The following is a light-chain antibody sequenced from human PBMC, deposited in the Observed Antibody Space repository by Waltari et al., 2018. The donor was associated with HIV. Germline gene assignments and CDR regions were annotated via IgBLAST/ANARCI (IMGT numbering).Light chain of an antibody. CDR2: DAD. Sequence: QSALTQPRSVSGSPGQSVTISCAGSTNHVGTYNYVSWYHQKSGEAPRLILYDADQRPSGVPVRFSGARSGDTASLTISGLQAEDEGDFYCCSYGGSWSFVFGGGTRVTVL. CDR1: TNHVGTYNY. J-gene: IGLJ2*01. V-gene: IGLV2-11*01. CDR3: CSYGGSWSFV.